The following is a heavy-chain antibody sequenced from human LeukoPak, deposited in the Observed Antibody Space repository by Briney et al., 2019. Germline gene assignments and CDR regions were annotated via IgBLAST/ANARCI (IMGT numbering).Heavy chain of an antibody. CDR3: ARDIKFDWYLDL. CDR1: GGSLSSARSY. V-gene: IGHV4-39*07. CDR2: IVVSGST. Sequence: PSETLSLTCTVAGGSLSSARSYWGWVRQHGGRGLEWIGSIVVSGSTYKNPSLKSRVTISVDTSKNQCSRKLSSVTAAATPFYSCARDIKFDWYLDLSGRGTLATV. J-gene: IGHJ2*01. D-gene: IGHD3-16*01.